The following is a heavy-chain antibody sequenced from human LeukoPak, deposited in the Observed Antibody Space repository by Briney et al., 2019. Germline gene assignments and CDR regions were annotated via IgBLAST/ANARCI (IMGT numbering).Heavy chain of an antibody. J-gene: IGHJ5*02. V-gene: IGHV3-33*01. CDR3: ARASGTYSSGWLNWFDP. Sequence: GGSLRLSCAASGFTFSSYGMHWVSQAPGKGLEWVAVIWYDGSNKYYADSVKGRFTISRDNSKNTLYLQVNRVIAEDRAVYYCARASGTYSSGWLNWFDPWGQGTMVTVSS. CDR2: IWYDGSNK. CDR1: GFTFSSYG. D-gene: IGHD6-19*01.